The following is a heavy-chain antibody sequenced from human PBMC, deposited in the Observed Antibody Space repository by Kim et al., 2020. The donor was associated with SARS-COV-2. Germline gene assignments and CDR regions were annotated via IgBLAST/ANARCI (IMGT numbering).Heavy chain of an antibody. D-gene: IGHD5-12*01. CDR2: IIPIFGTS. Sequence: SVKVSCKGSGDTFSSWVRQAPGQGLEWMGGIIPIFGTSTYAQKFQGRVTITADESTNTVYLEVSRLRSEDTAVYHCARMSGYDYYYFDYWGQGTLVTVSS. CDR3: ARMSGYDYYYFDY. CDR1: GDTFSS. J-gene: IGHJ4*02. V-gene: IGHV1-69*13.